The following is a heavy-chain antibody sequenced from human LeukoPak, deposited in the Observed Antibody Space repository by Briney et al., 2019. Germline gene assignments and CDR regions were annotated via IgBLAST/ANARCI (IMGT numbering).Heavy chain of an antibody. CDR1: GYSSTSGYY. D-gene: IGHD2-2*01. J-gene: IGHJ4*02. V-gene: IGHV4-38-2*01. Sequence: SETLSLTCAVSGYSSTSGYYWGWIRQPPGKGLEWIGSIYHSGSTYYNPSLKTRVTMSVDTSKNQFSLKLSSVTAADTAVYYCARLYLRDHCSSTSCYGVYFDYWGQGTLVTVSS. CDR3: ARLYLRDHCSSTSCYGVYFDY. CDR2: IYHSGST.